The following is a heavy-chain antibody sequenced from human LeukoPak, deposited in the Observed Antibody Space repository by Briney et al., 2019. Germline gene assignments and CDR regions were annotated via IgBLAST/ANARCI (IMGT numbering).Heavy chain of an antibody. CDR2: IWYDGSNK. CDR1: GFTFSSYG. J-gene: IGHJ3*02. D-gene: IGHD1-26*01. V-gene: IGHV3-33*01. Sequence: QAGGSLRLSCAASGFTFSSYGMHWVRQAPGKGLEWVAVIWYDGSNKYYADSVKGRFTISRDNSKNTLYLQMNSLRAEDTAVYYCARDVSDQDAFDIWGQGTMVTVSS. CDR3: ARDVSDQDAFDI.